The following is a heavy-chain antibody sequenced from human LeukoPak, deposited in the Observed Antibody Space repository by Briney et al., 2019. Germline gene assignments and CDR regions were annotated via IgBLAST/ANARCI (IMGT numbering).Heavy chain of an antibody. CDR2: INSDGSST. CDR3: ARGSVRQQLANDY. V-gene: IGHV3-74*01. J-gene: IGHJ4*02. D-gene: IGHD6-13*01. CDR1: GFTFSSYW. Sequence: GGSLRLSCAASGFTFSSYWMHWVRQAPGKGLVWVSRINSDGSSTSYADSVKGRFTISRDNAKNTLYLQMNSLRAEDTAVYYCARGSVRQQLANDYWGQGTLVTVSS.